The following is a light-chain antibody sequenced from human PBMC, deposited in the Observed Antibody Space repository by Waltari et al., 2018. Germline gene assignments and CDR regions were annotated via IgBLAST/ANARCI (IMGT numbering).Light chain of an antibody. J-gene: IGLJ2*01. CDR2: DVT. CDR1: INDIGYYNF. CDR3: ASYTNTNTII. Sequence: QSALTQPASVSGPPGQPIPISCTGTINDIGYYNFVSWYQQHPGKAPRLIIFDVTRWPSGVSHRFSGSKSGSAASLTISGLQAEDEADYYCASYTNTNTIIFGEGTKVAVL. V-gene: IGLV2-14*03.